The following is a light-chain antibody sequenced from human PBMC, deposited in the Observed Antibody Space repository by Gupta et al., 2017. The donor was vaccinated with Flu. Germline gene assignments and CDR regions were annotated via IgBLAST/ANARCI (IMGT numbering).Light chain of an antibody. V-gene: IGKV2-28*01. CDR3: METLQTPYS. Sequence: IVMRQTLLSLSVTPGEPASISCRSSQSLLHGNGYNYLHWYLQKPGQSPQLLIYLGSNRASGVPDRFSGSGSGTDFTLKISRVEAEDVGAYYCMETLQTPYSFGQGTKLEIK. J-gene: IGKJ2*03. CDR2: LGS. CDR1: QSLLHGNGYNY.